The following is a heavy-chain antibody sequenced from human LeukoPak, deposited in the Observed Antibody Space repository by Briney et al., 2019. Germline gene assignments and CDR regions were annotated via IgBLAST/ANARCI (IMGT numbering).Heavy chain of an antibody. CDR3: AKGAYYYDSSGYYFDY. CDR1: GFTFNTYD. D-gene: IGHD3-22*01. J-gene: IGHJ4*02. CDR2: ISSSSSYI. V-gene: IGHV3-21*04. Sequence: GRSLRLSCAASGFTFNTYDMHWVRQAPGKGLEWVSSISSSSSYIYYADSVKGRFTISRDNAKNSLYLQMNSLRAEDTAVYYCAKGAYYYDSSGYYFDYWGQGTLVTVSS.